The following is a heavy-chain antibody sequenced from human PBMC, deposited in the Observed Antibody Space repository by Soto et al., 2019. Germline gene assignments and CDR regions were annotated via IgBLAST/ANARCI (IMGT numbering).Heavy chain of an antibody. Sequence: GGSLRLSYAASGFSFDDYAMHWVRQAPGKGLELVSGISWNSGSIGYADSVKGRFTISRDNAKNSLYLQMNSLRPEDTALYYCAKDISRIYGRGNWFDPWGQGTLVTVSS. CDR1: GFSFDDYA. J-gene: IGHJ5*02. V-gene: IGHV3-9*01. CDR3: AKDISRIYGRGNWFDP. CDR2: ISWNSGSI. D-gene: IGHD3-3*02.